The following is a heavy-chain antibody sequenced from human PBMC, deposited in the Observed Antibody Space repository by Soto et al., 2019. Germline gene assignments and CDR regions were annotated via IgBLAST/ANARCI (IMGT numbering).Heavy chain of an antibody. CDR1: GGSIDSGRYY. CDR2: ISHNGRT. D-gene: IGHD2-21*02. Sequence: QVQLQESGPGLLKPSHTLSLTCTVSGGSIDSGRYYWTWLRQSPGKRLEWLAYISHNGRTYYNPSLKSRAVISMDTSKNQFSLILTSVTAADTAMYYCAREGEYCNGNCYSGHFDSWGQGTLVTVSS. J-gene: IGHJ4*02. V-gene: IGHV4-31*03. CDR3: AREGEYCNGNCYSGHFDS.